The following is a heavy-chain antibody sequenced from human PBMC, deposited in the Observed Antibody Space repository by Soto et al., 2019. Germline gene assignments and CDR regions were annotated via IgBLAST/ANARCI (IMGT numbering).Heavy chain of an antibody. CDR1: GFTFSSNG. CDR3: ARDSGYSSSCCDY. D-gene: IGHD6-13*01. CDR2: IWFDGSNK. Sequence: PGGSLRLSCAASGFTFSSNGMHWVRQAPGKGLEWVAIIWFDGSNKYYADSVKGRFTISRDNSKNTLYLQMNSLRAEDTAVYYCARDSGYSSSCCDYWGQGTLVTVSS. V-gene: IGHV3-33*01. J-gene: IGHJ4*02.